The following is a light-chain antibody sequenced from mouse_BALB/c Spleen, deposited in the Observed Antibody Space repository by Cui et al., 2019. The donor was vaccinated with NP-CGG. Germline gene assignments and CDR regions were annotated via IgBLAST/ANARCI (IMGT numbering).Light chain of an antibody. CDR3: ALWYSNHWV. CDR2: GTN. J-gene: IGLJ1*01. CDR1: TGAVTTSNY. Sequence: QVVVTQESALTTSPGETVTLTCRSSTGAVTTSNYANWVQENPDHLFTGLIGGTNNRVPGVPARFSGSLIGDKAALTITGAQTEDEAIYFCALWYSNHWVFGGGTKLTVL. V-gene: IGLV1*01.